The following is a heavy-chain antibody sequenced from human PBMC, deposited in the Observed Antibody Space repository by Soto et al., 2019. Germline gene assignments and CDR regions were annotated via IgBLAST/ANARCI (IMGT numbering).Heavy chain of an antibody. J-gene: IGHJ3*02. V-gene: IGHV3-11*06. Sequence: QVRLVESGGGLVKPGGSVRLSCAASGFSVSDYYMTWIRQAPGKGLEWVSRISNSGEDTNYADSVQGRFTISRDNGENSLYLQMTSLRAEDTAVYYCTRHLRARGIVHDVFDIWGQGTMVTVSS. CDR3: TRHLRARGIVHDVFDI. D-gene: IGHD2-8*01. CDR1: GFSVSDYY. CDR2: ISNSGEDT.